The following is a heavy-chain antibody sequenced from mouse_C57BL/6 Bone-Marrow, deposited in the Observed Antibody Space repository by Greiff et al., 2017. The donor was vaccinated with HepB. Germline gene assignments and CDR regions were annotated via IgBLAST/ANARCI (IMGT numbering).Heavy chain of an antibody. CDR3: TREGYYYGSRVYAMDY. CDR2: ISSGSSTI. CDR1: GFTFSDYG. V-gene: IGHV5-17*01. D-gene: IGHD1-1*01. J-gene: IGHJ4*01. Sequence: EVHLVESGGGLVKPGGSLKLSCAASGFTFSDYGMHWVRQAPEKGLEWVAYISSGSSTIYYADTVKGRFTISRDNAKNTLFLQMTSLRSEDTAMYYCTREGYYYGSRVYAMDYWGQGTSVTVSS.